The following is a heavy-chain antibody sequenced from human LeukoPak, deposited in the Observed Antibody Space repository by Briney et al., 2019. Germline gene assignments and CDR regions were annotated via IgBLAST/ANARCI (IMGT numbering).Heavy chain of an antibody. D-gene: IGHD1-26*01. CDR2: ISYDGSNK. CDR1: GFTFSSYG. Sequence: GGSLRLSCAASGFTFSSYGMHWVRQAPGKGLEWVAVISYDGSNKYYADSVKVRFTISRDNSKNTLYLQMNSLRAEDTAVYYCAKRIVGPYFYYFDYWGQGTLVTVSS. CDR3: AKRIVGPYFYYFDY. V-gene: IGHV3-30*18. J-gene: IGHJ4*02.